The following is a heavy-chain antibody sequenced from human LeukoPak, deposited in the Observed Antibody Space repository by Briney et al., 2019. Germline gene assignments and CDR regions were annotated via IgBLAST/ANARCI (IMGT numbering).Heavy chain of an antibody. CDR2: ISGSGGST. Sequence: GGSLRLSCAASGFTSSSYAMSWVRQAPGKGLEWVSAISGSGGSTYYADSVKGRFTISRDNSKNTLYLQMSSLRAEDTAVYYCAKDHSWPPYFDYWGQGTLVTVSS. CDR3: AKDHSWPPYFDY. J-gene: IGHJ4*02. CDR1: GFTSSSYA. V-gene: IGHV3-23*01.